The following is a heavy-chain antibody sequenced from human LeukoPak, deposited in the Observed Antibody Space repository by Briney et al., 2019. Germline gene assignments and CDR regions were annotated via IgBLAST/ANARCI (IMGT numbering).Heavy chain of an antibody. Sequence: ASVKVSCKASGYTFTCYYMHWVRQAPGQGLEWMGIISPSGGSTSYAQKFQGRVTMTRDMSTSTVYMELSSLRSEDTAVYYCARELTTFYDILTGNPPSHAFDIWGQGTMVTVSS. D-gene: IGHD3-9*01. CDR2: ISPSGGST. J-gene: IGHJ3*02. CDR3: ARELTTFYDILTGNPPSHAFDI. CDR1: GYTFTCYY. V-gene: IGHV1-46*01.